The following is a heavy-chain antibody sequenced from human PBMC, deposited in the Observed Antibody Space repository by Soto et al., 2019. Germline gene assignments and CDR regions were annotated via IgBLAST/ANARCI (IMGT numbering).Heavy chain of an antibody. V-gene: IGHV6-1*01. CDR3: ARDEQPPEFYYYYGMDV. Sequence: PSQTLSLPCAISGDSVSGNSAAWNWIRQSPSRGLEWLGRTYYRSKWYNDYAVSVKSRITINPDTSKNQFSLQLNSVTPEDTAVYYCARDEQPPEFYYYYGMDVWGQGTTVTVS. J-gene: IGHJ6*02. D-gene: IGHD6-13*01. CDR2: TYYRSKWYN. CDR1: GDSVSGNSAA.